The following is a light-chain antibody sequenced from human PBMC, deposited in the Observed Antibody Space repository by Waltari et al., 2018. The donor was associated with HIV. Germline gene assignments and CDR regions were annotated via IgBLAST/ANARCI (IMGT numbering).Light chain of an antibody. Sequence: SSELTQDPAVSVALGQTVRITCQGDSLRTYYATCYQQKPGQAPLLVIFDKNNRPSGIPDRFSGSSSGNTASLTITGTQAEDEGDYYCNSRDKSGNFVVFGGGTKLTVL. J-gene: IGLJ2*01. CDR3: NSRDKSGNFVV. V-gene: IGLV3-19*01. CDR2: DKN. CDR1: SLRTYY.